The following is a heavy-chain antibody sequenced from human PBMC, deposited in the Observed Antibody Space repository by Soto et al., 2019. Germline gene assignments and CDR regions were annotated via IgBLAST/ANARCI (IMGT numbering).Heavy chain of an antibody. CDR1: GFTCSKAF. J-gene: IGHJ5*02. CDR3: TVSGGYSNSHHCFDP. V-gene: IGHV3-15*04. Sequence: DVLLVESGGGLVKPGGSLRLSCAASGFTCSKAFLSWGRQAPGKGMEWVGPLGGNTESGTTTYAAPVRGRVTISRDDSKTTMYLQMNSLNTEYTAMYYCTVSGGYSNSHHCFDPWGQGTPVSVSS. CDR2: LGGNTESGTT. D-gene: IGHD6-13*01.